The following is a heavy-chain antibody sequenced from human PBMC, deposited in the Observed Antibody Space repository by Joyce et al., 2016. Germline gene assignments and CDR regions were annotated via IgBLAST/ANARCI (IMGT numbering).Heavy chain of an antibody. CDR3: ARGPMPPYTFDV. Sequence: QVTLVQSGAEVKKPGASVKVSCKASGYSFSDSYIHWLRQAPGQGLQWRGRINPDTGDTIYGQKFQGRVTLTRDTFISTVYMEVSRLRSDDTAVYFCARGPMPPYTFDVWGQGTLVTVST. CDR1: GYSFSDSY. D-gene: IGHD2-2*01. V-gene: IGHV1-2*06. CDR2: INPDTGDT. J-gene: IGHJ3*01.